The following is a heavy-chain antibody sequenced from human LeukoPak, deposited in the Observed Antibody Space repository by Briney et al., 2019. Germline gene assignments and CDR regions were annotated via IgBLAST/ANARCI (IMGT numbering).Heavy chain of an antibody. D-gene: IGHD2-15*01. Sequence: PSGTLSLTCAVSGGSISSSNWWSWVRQPPGKGLEWIGEIYHSGSTNYNPSLKSRVTISVDKSKNQFSLKLSSVTAADTAVYYCARHDEARLIYRGGGSCYDYWGQGTLVTVSS. CDR1: GGSISSSNW. CDR2: IYHSGST. V-gene: IGHV4-4*02. J-gene: IGHJ4*02. CDR3: ARHDEARLIYRGGGSCYDY.